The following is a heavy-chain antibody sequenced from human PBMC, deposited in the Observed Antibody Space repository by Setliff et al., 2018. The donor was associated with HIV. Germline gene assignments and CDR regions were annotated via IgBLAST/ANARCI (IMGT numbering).Heavy chain of an antibody. CDR3: AKCGGVTCYSASWYFDY. CDR2: IKTRADGGAA. D-gene: IGHD2-15*01. CDR1: GFNFVNAW. V-gene: IGHV3-15*01. J-gene: IGHJ4*02. Sequence: LRFSCATSGFNFVNAWMSWVRQAPGKGLECLGRIKTRADGGAADSAEPVKGRFTISRDNSKNSLYLQMNSLGAEDTAVYYCAKCGGVTCYSASWYFDYWGQGTLVTVSS.